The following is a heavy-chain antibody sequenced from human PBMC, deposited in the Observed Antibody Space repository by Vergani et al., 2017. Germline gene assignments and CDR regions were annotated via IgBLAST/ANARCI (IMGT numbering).Heavy chain of an antibody. CDR2: ISWNSGSI. CDR1: GFTFDDYA. Sequence: EVQLVESGGGLVQPGRSLRLSCAASGFTFDDYAMHWVRQAPGKGLEWVSGISWNSGSIGYADSVKGRFTISRDNSKNTLYLQMNSLRAEDTAVYYCARGAGLVKGDAFDIWGQGTMVTVSS. V-gene: IGHV3-9*01. CDR3: ARGAGLVKGDAFDI. D-gene: IGHD3-9*01. J-gene: IGHJ3*02.